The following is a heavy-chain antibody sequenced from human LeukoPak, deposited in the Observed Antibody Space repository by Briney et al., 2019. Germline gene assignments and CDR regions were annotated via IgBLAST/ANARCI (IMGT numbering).Heavy chain of an antibody. D-gene: IGHD6-13*01. CDR1: GYTFTGYY. CDR3: ASSSSWYYFDY. Sequence: GASVKVCCKASGYTFTGYYMHWLRQAPGQGLEWMGWITPNSGGTNYAQKFQGRVTMTRDTSISTTYMELSRLRSDDTAVYYCASSSSWYYFDYWGQGTLVTVSS. CDR2: ITPNSGGT. J-gene: IGHJ4*02. V-gene: IGHV1-2*02.